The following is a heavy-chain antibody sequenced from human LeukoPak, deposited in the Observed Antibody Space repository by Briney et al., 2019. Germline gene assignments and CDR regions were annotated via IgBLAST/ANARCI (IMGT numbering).Heavy chain of an antibody. V-gene: IGHV3-23*01. CDR1: GFLFSHYT. Sequence: GGSLRLSCAVSGFLFSHYTMTWVRQGPGKGLEWVSSFNGSGDATLYADSVMGRFTISRDNAKNTVSLQMNNLRAEDTAVYYCAKSDCGSDGCKLLNYWGQGTLVTVSS. CDR3: AKSDCGSDGCKLLNY. J-gene: IGHJ4*02. D-gene: IGHD3-10*01. CDR2: FNGSGDAT.